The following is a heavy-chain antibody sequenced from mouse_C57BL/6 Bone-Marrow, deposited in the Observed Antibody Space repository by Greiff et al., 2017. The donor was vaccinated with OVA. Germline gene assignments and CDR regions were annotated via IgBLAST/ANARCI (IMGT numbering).Heavy chain of an antibody. D-gene: IGHD2-5*01. J-gene: IGHJ2*01. CDR1: GYAFSSYW. CDR3: ARTGYSNYKWYFDY. V-gene: IGHV1-80*01. Sequence: QVQLKQSGAELVKPGASVKISCKASGYAFSSYWMNWVKQRPGKGLEWIGQIYPGDGDTNYNGKFKGKATLTVDKSSSTAYMELRSLTSEDTAVYYCARTGYSNYKWYFDYWGQGTTLTVSS. CDR2: IYPGDGDT.